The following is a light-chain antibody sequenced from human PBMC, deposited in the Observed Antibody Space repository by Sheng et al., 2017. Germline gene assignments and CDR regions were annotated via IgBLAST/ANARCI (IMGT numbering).Light chain of an antibody. J-gene: IGKJ4*01. CDR2: AAS. CDR1: QSVSSK. Sequence: EIVMTQSPATLSVSPGERATLSCRASQSVSSKLAWYQQKPGQAPRLLIYAASTRATGIPARFSGSGSGTDFTLTISRLEAEDFAVYYCQQSDTTPLTFGGGTKVEIK. V-gene: IGKV3-15*01. CDR3: QQSDTTPLT.